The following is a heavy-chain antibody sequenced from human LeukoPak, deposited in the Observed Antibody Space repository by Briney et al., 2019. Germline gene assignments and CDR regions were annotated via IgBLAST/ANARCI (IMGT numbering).Heavy chain of an antibody. CDR3: ARETYYDFWSGLPNYYYYYMDV. D-gene: IGHD3-3*01. V-gene: IGHV1-2*02. Sequence: ASVKVSCKASGYTFTGYYMHWVRQAPGQGLEWMGWINPNSGGTNYAQKFQGRVTMTRDTSISTAYMELSRLRSDDTAVYYCARETYYDFWSGLPNYYYYYMDVWGKGTTVTVSS. J-gene: IGHJ6*03. CDR1: GYTFTGYY. CDR2: INPNSGGT.